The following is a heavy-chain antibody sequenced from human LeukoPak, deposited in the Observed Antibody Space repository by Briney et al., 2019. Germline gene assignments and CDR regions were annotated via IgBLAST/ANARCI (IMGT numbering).Heavy chain of an antibody. CDR2: IYHSEST. CDR3: ARGGYYGSGNDFRFDP. CDR1: GYSISSGYY. J-gene: IGHJ5*02. V-gene: IGHV4-38-2*02. Sequence: SETLSLTCTVSGYSISSGYYWGWIRQPPGKGLEWIGSIYHSESTYYNPSLKSRVTISVETSKNQFSLKLKSVTAADTAVYYCARGGYYGSGNDFRFDPWGQGTLVTVSS. D-gene: IGHD3-10*01.